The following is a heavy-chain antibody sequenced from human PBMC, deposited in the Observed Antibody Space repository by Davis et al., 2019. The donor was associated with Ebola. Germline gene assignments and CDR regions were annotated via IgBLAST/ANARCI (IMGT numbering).Heavy chain of an antibody. J-gene: IGHJ5*02. V-gene: IGHV4-30-4*08. CDR1: GGSISSGGYY. D-gene: IGHD3-3*01. CDR3: ASNTIFGVVGGWFDP. CDR2: IYYSGST. Sequence: PSETLSLTCTVSGGSISSGGYYWSWIRQHPGKGLEWIGYIYYSGSTYYNPSLKSRVTISVDTSKNQFSLKLSSVTAADTAVYYCASNTIFGVVGGWFDPWGQGTLVTVSS.